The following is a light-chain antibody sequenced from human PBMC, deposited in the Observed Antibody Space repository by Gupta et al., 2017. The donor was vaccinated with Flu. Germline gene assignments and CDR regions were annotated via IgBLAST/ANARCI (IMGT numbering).Light chain of an antibody. CDR1: SSDVGDYNH. V-gene: IGLV2-14*01. Sequence: QSALTQPASVSGSPGQSLTISCTGTSSDVGDYNHVSWYQQNPGKAHKLVIFEVNRRTAGVANRFSGSKSGNTASLTISGRRAEDEADYYCYSDSSVRSWVFGGGTKLTVL. CDR2: EVN. CDR3: YSDSSVRSWV. J-gene: IGLJ3*02.